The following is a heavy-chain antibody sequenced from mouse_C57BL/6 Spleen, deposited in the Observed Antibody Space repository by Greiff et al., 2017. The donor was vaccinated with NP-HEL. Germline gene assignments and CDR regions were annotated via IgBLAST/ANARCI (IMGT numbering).Heavy chain of an antibody. J-gene: IGHJ4*01. CDR2: INPSTGGT. Sequence: EVQLQQSGPELVKPGASVKISCKASGYSFTGYYMNWVKQSPEKSLEWIGEINPSTGGTTYNQKFKAKATLTVDKSSSTAYMQLKSLTSEDSAVYSCARWDYYAMDYWGQGTSVTVSS. V-gene: IGHV1-42*01. CDR1: GYSFTGYY. CDR3: ARWDYYAMDY.